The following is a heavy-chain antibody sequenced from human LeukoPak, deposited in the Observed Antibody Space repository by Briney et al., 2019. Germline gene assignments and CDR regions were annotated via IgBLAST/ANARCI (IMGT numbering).Heavy chain of an antibody. CDR1: GGTFSSYA. CDR3: ARVVRVTEYSSSWYAGYYYYMDV. D-gene: IGHD6-13*01. J-gene: IGHJ6*03. V-gene: IGHV1-69*05. CDR2: IIPIFGTT. Sequence: AVKVSFKASGGTFSSYAISWVRQAPGQGLEWMGGIIPIFGTTNNAQKVPDRVTITTDKSTGTAYMELNSLRAKDTALYYCARVVRVTEYSSSWYAGYYYYMDVWGKGTTVTVSS.